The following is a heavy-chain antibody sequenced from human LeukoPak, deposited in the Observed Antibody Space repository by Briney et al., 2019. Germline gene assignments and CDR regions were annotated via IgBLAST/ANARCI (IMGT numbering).Heavy chain of an antibody. CDR3: ARQYSSISYYYYYYMDV. CDR1: GYSISSGYY. D-gene: IGHD6-13*01. Sequence: SETLSLTCTVSGYSISSGYYWVWIRQPPGKGLEWIGSIYRSGSTNYNPSLKSRVTISVDTSQNQFSLKVNSVTAADTALYYCARQYSSISYYYYYYMDVWGKGTTVTVSS. CDR2: IYRSGST. J-gene: IGHJ6*03. V-gene: IGHV4-38-2*02.